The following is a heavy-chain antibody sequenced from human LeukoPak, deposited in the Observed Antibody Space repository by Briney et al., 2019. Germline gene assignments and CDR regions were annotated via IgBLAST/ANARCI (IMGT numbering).Heavy chain of an antibody. D-gene: IGHD3-9*01. V-gene: IGHV4-59*01. CDR2: VYYTGST. CDR3: ARDYFDWSSYYYYGMDV. CDR1: GGSISNYY. J-gene: IGHJ6*02. Sequence: PSETLSLTCTVSGGSISNYYWSWIRQPPGRGLEWIGYVYYTGSTNYNPSLKSRVTISLDSSKSQFSLKLSSVTAADTAIYYCARDYFDWSSYYYYGMDVWGQGTTVTVSS.